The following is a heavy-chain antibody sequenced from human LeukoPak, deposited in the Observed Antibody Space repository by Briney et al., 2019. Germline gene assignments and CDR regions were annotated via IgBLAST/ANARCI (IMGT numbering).Heavy chain of an antibody. CDR1: GYTFTGYY. CDR2: INPNSGGT. D-gene: IGHD2-2*01. V-gene: IGHV1-2*02. J-gene: IGHJ4*02. CDR3: ARVPVGSITRSYFDY. Sequence: ASVKVSCKASGYTFTGYYMHWVRQAPGQGLEWMGWINPNSGGTNYAQKFQGRATMTRDTSISTAYMELSRLRSDDTAVYYCARVPVGSITRSYFDYWGQGTLVTVSS.